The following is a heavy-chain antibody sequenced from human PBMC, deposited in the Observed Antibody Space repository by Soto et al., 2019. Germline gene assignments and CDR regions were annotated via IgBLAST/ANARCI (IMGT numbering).Heavy chain of an antibody. D-gene: IGHD6-13*01. CDR2: IYYSGST. V-gene: IGHV4-39*07. J-gene: IGHJ6*02. Sequence: SETLSLTCTVSGGSISSSSYYWGWIRQPPGKGLEWIGSIYYSGSTYYNPSLKSRVTISVDTSKNQFSLKLSSVTAADTAVYYCAREGAAARGKDYYYGMDVWGQGTTVTVSS. CDR1: GGSISSSSYY. CDR3: AREGAAARGKDYYYGMDV.